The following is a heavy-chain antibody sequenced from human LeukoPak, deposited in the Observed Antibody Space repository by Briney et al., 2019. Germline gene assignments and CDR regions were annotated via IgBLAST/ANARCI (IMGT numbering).Heavy chain of an antibody. D-gene: IGHD3-3*01. V-gene: IGHV3-21*04. CDR3: ARDVYDFWSGFSIENYYYYMDV. CDR2: ITSTSGYI. Sequence: GGSLRLSCAASGFTFSLFSMNWVRQAPGKGLEWVSSITSTSGYIYYADSMKGRFTVSRDNAKNSLYLQMNSLRAEDTAVYYCARDVYDFWSGFSIENYYYYMDVWGKGTAVTVSS. CDR1: GFTFSLFS. J-gene: IGHJ6*03.